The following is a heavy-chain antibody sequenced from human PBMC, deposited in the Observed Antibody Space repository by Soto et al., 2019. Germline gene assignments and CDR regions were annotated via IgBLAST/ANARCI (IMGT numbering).Heavy chain of an antibody. CDR2: ISYDGSNK. Sequence: PGGSLRLSCAASGFTFSSYGMHWVRQAPGKGLEWVAVISYDGSNKYYADSVKGRFTISRDNSKNTLYLQMNSLRAEDTAVYYCAKDRRSYGSGPRFYYYYYGMDVWGQGTTVT. J-gene: IGHJ6*02. D-gene: IGHD6-19*01. CDR1: GFTFSSYG. V-gene: IGHV3-30*18. CDR3: AKDRRSYGSGPRFYYYYYGMDV.